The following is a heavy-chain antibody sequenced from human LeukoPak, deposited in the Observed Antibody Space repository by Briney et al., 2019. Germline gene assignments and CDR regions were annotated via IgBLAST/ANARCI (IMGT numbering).Heavy chain of an antibody. CDR1: GYTFTGYY. D-gene: IGHD3-22*01. Sequence: ASVKVSCKASGYTFTGYYMHWVRQAPGQGLEWMGWINPNSGGTNYAQKFQGRVTMTRDTSISTAYMELSRLRSDDTAVYYCARAIMIVVAGGAFDIWGQGTMVTVSS. V-gene: IGHV1-2*02. CDR3: ARAIMIVVAGGAFDI. J-gene: IGHJ3*02. CDR2: INPNSGGT.